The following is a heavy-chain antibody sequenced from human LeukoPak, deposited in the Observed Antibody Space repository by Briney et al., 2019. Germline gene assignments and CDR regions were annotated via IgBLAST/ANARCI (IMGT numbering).Heavy chain of an antibody. Sequence: PGGSLRLSCAASGFSFSDFAMIWVRQAPGRGLEWVSTITYDGGNTYYADSVKGRFTISRDNSKSTLYLHMDGLGGEDTAIYYCAKGYSNVDYWGQGALVTVSS. D-gene: IGHD4-11*01. CDR2: ITYDGGNT. CDR3: AKGYSNVDY. V-gene: IGHV3-23*01. J-gene: IGHJ4*02. CDR1: GFSFSDFA.